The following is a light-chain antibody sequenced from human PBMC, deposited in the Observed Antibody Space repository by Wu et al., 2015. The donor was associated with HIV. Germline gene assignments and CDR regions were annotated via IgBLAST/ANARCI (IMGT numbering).Light chain of an antibody. V-gene: IGKV1-5*03. CDR1: EKIRTR. J-gene: IGKJ1*01. CDR2: EAS. CDR3: QHYYTYSTWT. Sequence: ILMTQSPSTLAASVGDRVTITCRASEKIRTRLAWYQQKPGKAPKVLIYEASSLESGVPSRFSGSGSGTEFTLTISSLQPDDFATYYCQHYYTYSTWTFGQGTKVEIK.